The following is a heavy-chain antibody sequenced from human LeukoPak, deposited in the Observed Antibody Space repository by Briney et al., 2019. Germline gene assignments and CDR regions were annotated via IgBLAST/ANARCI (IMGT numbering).Heavy chain of an antibody. Sequence: PGGSLRLSCAASGFTFSSYWMHWVRQAPGKGLVWVSRINSDGSSTNYADSVKGRFTISRDNAKNTLYLQMNSLRAEDTAVYYCARGRVVVITTPEYAFDMWGQGTMVTVSS. CDR1: GFTFSSYW. CDR3: ARGRVVVITTPEYAFDM. CDR2: INSDGSST. D-gene: IGHD3-22*01. J-gene: IGHJ3*02. V-gene: IGHV3-74*01.